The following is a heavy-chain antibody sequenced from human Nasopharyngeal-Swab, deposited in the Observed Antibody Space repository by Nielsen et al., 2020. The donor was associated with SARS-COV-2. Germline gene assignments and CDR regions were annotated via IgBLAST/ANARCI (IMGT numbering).Heavy chain of an antibody. CDR2: IGDKEHNYAT. CDR1: GFVFSGSA. J-gene: IGHJ4*02. Sequence: GESLKISCAASGFVFSGSAMHWVRQASGKGLEWVGRIGDKEHNYATTYGAAVKGRFTISRDDSKNTAFLQMDSLKTEGTALYYCTTDYYFDYWGQGTLVTVSS. V-gene: IGHV3-73*01. CDR3: TTDYYFDY.